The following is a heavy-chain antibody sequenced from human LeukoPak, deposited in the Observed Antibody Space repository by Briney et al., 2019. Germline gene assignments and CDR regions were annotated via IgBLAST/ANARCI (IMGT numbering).Heavy chain of an antibody. D-gene: IGHD1-1*01. J-gene: IGHJ4*02. CDR2: ISASGSYI. CDR3: ARDSPGTTASDY. Sequence: GGSLRLSCAASGFTFSNYAMTWVRQAPGKGLEWVSSISASGSYIYYADSLKGRFTISRDNTKNSLFLQMNSLRAEDTAVYYCARDSPGTTASDYWGQGTLVTVSS. CDR1: GFTFSNYA. V-gene: IGHV3-21*01.